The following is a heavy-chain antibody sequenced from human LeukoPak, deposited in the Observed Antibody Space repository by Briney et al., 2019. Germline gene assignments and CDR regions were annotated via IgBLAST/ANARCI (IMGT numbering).Heavy chain of an antibody. CDR3: ARDFRTQLDGYSPPYHFDY. CDR2: IDSTTSYI. CDR1: GFTFSTYS. V-gene: IGHV3-21*01. D-gene: IGHD5-24*01. Sequence: PGGSPRLSCEASGFTFSTYSMSWVRQAPGKGLEWVSSIDSTTSYIYYADSLKGRFTISRDNAKNSLSLQVNSLRAEDTAVYYCARDFRTQLDGYSPPYHFDYWGQGALVTVSS. J-gene: IGHJ4*02.